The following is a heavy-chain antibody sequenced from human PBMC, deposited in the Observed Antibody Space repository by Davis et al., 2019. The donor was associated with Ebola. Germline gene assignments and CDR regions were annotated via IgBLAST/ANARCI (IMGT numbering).Heavy chain of an antibody. D-gene: IGHD6-19*01. Sequence: SETLSLTCTVYGGSIGSYYWSWIRQPAGKGLEWIGRIGGSTNYNPSLKSRVTMSVDTSKTHFSLKVSSVTAADTAVYYCARDRSSGWYDAFDIWGQGTMVTASS. CDR1: GGSIGSYY. J-gene: IGHJ3*02. CDR3: ARDRSSGWYDAFDI. CDR2: IGGST. V-gene: IGHV4-4*07.